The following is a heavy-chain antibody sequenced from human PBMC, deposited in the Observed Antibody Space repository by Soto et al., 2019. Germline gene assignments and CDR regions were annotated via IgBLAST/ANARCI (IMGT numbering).Heavy chain of an antibody. CDR2: INHSGST. Sequence: SETLSLTCAVYGGSFSGYYWSWIRQPPGKGLEWIGEINHSGSTNYNPSLKSRVTISVDTSKNQFFLKLSSVTAADTAVYYCARGLGYGSGSYYYYYYYMDVWGKGTTVTVSS. J-gene: IGHJ6*03. V-gene: IGHV4-34*01. CDR3: ARGLGYGSGSYYYYYYYMDV. D-gene: IGHD3-10*01. CDR1: GGSFSGYY.